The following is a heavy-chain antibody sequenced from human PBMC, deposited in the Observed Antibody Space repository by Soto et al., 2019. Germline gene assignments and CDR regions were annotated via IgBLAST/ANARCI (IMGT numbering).Heavy chain of an antibody. CDR1: GFTFSSYW. CDR3: ARGGSYSRGALDY. CDR2: INGDGSST. V-gene: IGHV3-74*01. Sequence: EVQLVESGGGLVEPGGSLRLSCAASGFTFSSYWMHWVRQVPGKGLVWVSRINGDGSSTNYADSVKGRYTISRDNAKNTLFLQMNRLRAEDTAVYYCARGGSYSRGALDYWGQGTLVTVSS. J-gene: IGHJ4*02. D-gene: IGHD6-19*01.